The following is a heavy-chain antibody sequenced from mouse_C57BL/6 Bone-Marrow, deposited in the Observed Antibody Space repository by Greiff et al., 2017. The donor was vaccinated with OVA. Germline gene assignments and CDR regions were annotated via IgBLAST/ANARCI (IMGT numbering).Heavy chain of an antibody. CDR2: ISGGGGNT. Sequence: EVQGVESGGGLVKPGGSLKLSCAASGFTFSSYPMSWVRQTPEKRLEWVATISGGGGNTYYPDSVKGRFTLSRDNAKNTLYLQMSSLRSEDTALYYCARQFDYYGSSPDYWGQGTTLTVSS. D-gene: IGHD1-1*01. V-gene: IGHV5-9*01. J-gene: IGHJ2*01. CDR3: ARQFDYYGSSPDY. CDR1: GFTFSSYP.